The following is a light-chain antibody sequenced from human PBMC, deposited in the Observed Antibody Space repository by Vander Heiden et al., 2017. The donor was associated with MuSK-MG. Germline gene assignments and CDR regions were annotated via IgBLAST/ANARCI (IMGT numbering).Light chain of an antibody. CDR3: QHYDNLLT. CDR1: QDIDIY. Sequence: DIHVTHSPSSLPASVGDRLTITCQASQDIDIYLNWYQQKPWKPPKLLIYDASDLETGVPSRVSGRGSETNFSFTSSSLQPEDIGTYYCQHYDNLLTFGGGTKVEIK. CDR2: DAS. J-gene: IGKJ4*01. V-gene: IGKV1-33*01.